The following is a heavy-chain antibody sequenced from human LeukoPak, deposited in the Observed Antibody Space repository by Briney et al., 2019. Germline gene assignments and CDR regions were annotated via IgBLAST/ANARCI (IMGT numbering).Heavy chain of an antibody. CDR1: GFTVSSNY. Sequence: GGSLRLSCAASGFTVSSNYMSWVRQAPGKGLEWVSVIYSGGSTYYADSVKGRFTISRGNSKNTLYLQMNSLRAEDTAVYYCARDGGGYDSRFDYWGQGTLVTVSS. V-gene: IGHV3-53*01. D-gene: IGHD5-12*01. CDR2: IYSGGST. CDR3: ARDGGGYDSRFDY. J-gene: IGHJ4*02.